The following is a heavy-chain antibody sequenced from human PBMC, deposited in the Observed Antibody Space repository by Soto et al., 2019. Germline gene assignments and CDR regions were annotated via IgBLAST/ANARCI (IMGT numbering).Heavy chain of an antibody. CDR3: ARESGSSSTDYYYYYYYMDV. D-gene: IGHD6-6*01. Sequence: QVQLQESGPGLVKPSQTLSLTCTVSGGSISSGGYYWSWIRQHPGKGLEWIGYIYYSGSTYYNPSLKSRVTISVDTSKNQFFLKLSSVTAADTAVYYCARESGSSSTDYYYYYYYMDVWGKGTTVTVSS. V-gene: IGHV4-31*03. CDR2: IYYSGST. CDR1: GGSISSGGYY. J-gene: IGHJ6*03.